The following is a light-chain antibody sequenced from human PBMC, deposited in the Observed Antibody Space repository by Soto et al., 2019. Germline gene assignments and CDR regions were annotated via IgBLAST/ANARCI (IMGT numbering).Light chain of an antibody. Sequence: QSALTQPASVSGSPGQSITISCTGTSSDVGDYDYVSWYQQYAGKAPKMMIYEVSNRPSGVSNRFSGSKSGNTASLTISGLQAEDEADYYCSSYRSSNTLLFGGGTKATVL. CDR2: EVS. CDR3: SSYRSSNTLL. J-gene: IGLJ2*01. CDR1: SSDVGDYDY. V-gene: IGLV2-14*01.